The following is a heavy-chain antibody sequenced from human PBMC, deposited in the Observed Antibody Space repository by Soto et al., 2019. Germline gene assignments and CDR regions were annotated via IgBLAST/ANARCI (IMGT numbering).Heavy chain of an antibody. J-gene: IGHJ4*02. CDR3: AKDMGEYLCRRGYLDY. CDR2: ISGDGGTT. V-gene: IGHV3-23*01. Sequence: QLLESGGGLVQPGGSLRLSCAPSGFTFRSYAMSWVRQAPGKGLEWVSTISGDGGTTYYADSVKGRLTISRDNSKNTLYLQLNSLRAEDTAIYYCAKDMGEYLCRRGYLDYWGQGTLVTVSS. CDR1: GFTFRSYA. D-gene: IGHD3-16*01.